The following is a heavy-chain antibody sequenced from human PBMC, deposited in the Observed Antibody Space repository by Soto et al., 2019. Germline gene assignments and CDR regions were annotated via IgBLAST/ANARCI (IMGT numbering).Heavy chain of an antibody. V-gene: IGHV4-34*01. J-gene: IGHJ4*02. D-gene: IGHD6-19*01. Sequence: SETLSLTCAVYGGSFSGYYWSWIRQPPGKGLEWIGEINHSGSTNYNPSLKSRVTISVDTSKNQFSLKLSSVTAADTAVYYCAGLAVAGTAYDYWGQRTLVTVSS. CDR2: INHSGST. CDR3: AGLAVAGTAYDY. CDR1: GGSFSGYY.